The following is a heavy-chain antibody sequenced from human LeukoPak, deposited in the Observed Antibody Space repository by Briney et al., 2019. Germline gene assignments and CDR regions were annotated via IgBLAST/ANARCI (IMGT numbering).Heavy chain of an antibody. CDR1: GGSFSGYY. J-gene: IGHJ5*02. CDR3: ARSTFRAVGWFDP. Sequence: SETLSLTCAVYGGSFSGYYWSWIRQPPGKGLEWIGGISHSGSTNYNPSLKGRVTISVDTSKNQFSLKLSSVTAADTAVYYCARSTFRAVGWFDPWGQGTLVTVSS. V-gene: IGHV4-34*01. CDR2: ISHSGST. D-gene: IGHD1-26*01.